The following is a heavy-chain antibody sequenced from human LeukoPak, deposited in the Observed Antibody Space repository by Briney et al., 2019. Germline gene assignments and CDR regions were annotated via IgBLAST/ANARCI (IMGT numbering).Heavy chain of an antibody. Sequence: SETLSLTCTVSGGSISSYYWSWIRQPAGKGLEWIGRIYTSGSTNYNPSLKSRVTISVDTSKNQFSLKLSSVTAADTAVYYCARGRRAARQPDAFDIWGQGTMVTVSS. CDR2: IYTSGST. V-gene: IGHV4-4*07. J-gene: IGHJ3*02. D-gene: IGHD6-6*01. CDR1: GGSISSYY. CDR3: ARGRRAARQPDAFDI.